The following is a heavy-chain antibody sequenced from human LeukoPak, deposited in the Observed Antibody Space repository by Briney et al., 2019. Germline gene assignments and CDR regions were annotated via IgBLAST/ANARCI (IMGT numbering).Heavy chain of an antibody. D-gene: IGHD1-26*01. CDR2: ISAYNGVT. J-gene: IGHJ4*02. CDR1: GYTFTNYG. Sequence: GASLKVSCKASGYTFTNYGINWVRQAPGQGLEWMGWISAYNGVTKSAQKLQGRVTMTTDTSTSTAYMELRNLRSDDTAVYYCARWDRGRNSELDYWGQGTLVIVSS. V-gene: IGHV1-18*01. CDR3: ARWDRGRNSELDY.